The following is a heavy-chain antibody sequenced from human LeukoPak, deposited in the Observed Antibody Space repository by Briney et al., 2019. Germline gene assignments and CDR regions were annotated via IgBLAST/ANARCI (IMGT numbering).Heavy chain of an antibody. CDR2: IGGSGGST. J-gene: IGHJ4*02. CDR3: AKGFRYFDY. Sequence: GGSLRLSSAASGFTFSTYAMSWVRQAPGKGLEWVSGIGGSGGSTYYADSVKGRFTISRDSSKNTLYLQMNSLTAEDTAVYYCAKGFRYFDYWGQGTLVTVSS. CDR1: GFTFSTYA. D-gene: IGHD2/OR15-2a*01. V-gene: IGHV3-23*01.